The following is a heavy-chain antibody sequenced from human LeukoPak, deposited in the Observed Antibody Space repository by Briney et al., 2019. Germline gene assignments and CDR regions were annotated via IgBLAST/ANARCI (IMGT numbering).Heavy chain of an antibody. D-gene: IGHD3-10*01. CDR2: IIPIFGTA. CDR1: GGTFSSYA. CDR3: VRDQAGYYYGSGSYFSWIY. V-gene: IGHV1-69*13. J-gene: IGHJ4*02. Sequence: SVKVSCKASGGTFSSYAISWVRQAPGQGLEWMGGIIPIFGTANYAQKFQGRVTITADESTSTAYMELSSLRSEDTAVYYCVRDQAGYYYGSGSYFSWIYWGQGALVIVSS.